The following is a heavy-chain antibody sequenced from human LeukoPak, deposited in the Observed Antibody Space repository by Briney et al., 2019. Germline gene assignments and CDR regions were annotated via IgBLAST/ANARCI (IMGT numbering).Heavy chain of an antibody. V-gene: IGHV4-59*11. CDR3: ALRHDYGDSWWFDP. Sequence: SGTLCLTCAVSGVSLSSHYWSWIRQPPGKGLEWVGYIYYSGSTNYNPSLKSRVTISVDTSKNQFSLKLSSVTAADAAVYHCALRHDYGDSWWFDPWGQGTLVTVSS. CDR1: GVSLSSHY. D-gene: IGHD4-17*01. CDR2: IYYSGST. J-gene: IGHJ5*02.